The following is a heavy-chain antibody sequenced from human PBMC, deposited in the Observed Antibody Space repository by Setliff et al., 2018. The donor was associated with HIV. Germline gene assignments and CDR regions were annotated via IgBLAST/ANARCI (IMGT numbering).Heavy chain of an antibody. CDR1: GGSFSGYY. D-gene: IGHD2-2*01. J-gene: IGHJ6*02. Sequence: SETLSLTCAVYGGSFSGYYWSWIRQPPGEGLEWIGEIIHTGGTNYNPSLKSRVAISVDTSKNQFSLRLSSVTAADTAVYYCARGRSCSSSSCYLVYYYYYGMDVWGHGSTVTVS. CDR2: IIHTGGT. CDR3: ARGRSCSSSSCYLVYYYYYGMDV. V-gene: IGHV4-34*01.